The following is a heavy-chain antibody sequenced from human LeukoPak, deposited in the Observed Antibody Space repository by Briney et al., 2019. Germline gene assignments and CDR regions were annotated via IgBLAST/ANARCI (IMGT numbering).Heavy chain of an antibody. Sequence: NPSETLSLTCTVSGVSISSSSYYWGWIRQPPGKGLEWIGSIYYSGSTYYNPSLKSRVTISVDTSKNQFSLKLSSVTAADTAVYYCARTGHSSSWYEYNWFDPWGQGTLVTVSS. D-gene: IGHD6-13*01. CDR3: ARTGHSSSWYEYNWFDP. J-gene: IGHJ5*02. CDR2: IYYSGST. CDR1: GVSISSSSYY. V-gene: IGHV4-39*01.